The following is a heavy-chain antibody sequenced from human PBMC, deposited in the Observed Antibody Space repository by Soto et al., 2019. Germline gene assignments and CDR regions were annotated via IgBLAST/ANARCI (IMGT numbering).Heavy chain of an antibody. Sequence: PSETLSLTCTVSGGSISGHYWNWIRQAPGKGLEWVGYVHFSGSTTYNPSLAPRLNISFDMSKSQVYLQLTSVTAADTAVYYCARFGAAAAHDDNWGRGVLVTVSS. D-gene: IGHD6-13*01. CDR3: ARFGAAAAHDDN. J-gene: IGHJ4*01. CDR1: GGSISGHY. V-gene: IGHV4-59*11. CDR2: VHFSGST.